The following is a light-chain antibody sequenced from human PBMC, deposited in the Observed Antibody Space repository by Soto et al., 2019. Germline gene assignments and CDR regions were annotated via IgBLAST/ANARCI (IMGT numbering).Light chain of an antibody. CDR2: CNS. CDR1: SSNIGAGFD. J-gene: IGLJ1*01. CDR3: QSYDSSLSAPYV. V-gene: IGLV1-40*01. Sequence: QPALTQPRSVSGAPGQRVTISCTGSSSNIGAGFDVHWYQQLPGTAPKLLIYCNSNRPSGVPDRFSGSKSGTSASLAITGLQAEDEADYYCQSYDSSLSAPYVFGTGTKVTVL.